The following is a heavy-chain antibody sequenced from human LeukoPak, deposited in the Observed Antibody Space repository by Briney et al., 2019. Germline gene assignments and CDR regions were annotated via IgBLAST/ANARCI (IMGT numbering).Heavy chain of an antibody. CDR2: IYYSGST. CDR1: GGSISSSSYY. Sequence: PSETLSLTCTVSGGSISSSSYYWGWIRQPPGKGLEWIGSIYYSGSTYYNPSLKSRVTISVDTSKNQFSLKLSSVTAADTAVYYCARGGGIRGWFDPWGQGTLVTVSS. CDR3: ARGGGIRGWFDP. V-gene: IGHV4-39*07. D-gene: IGHD4-23*01. J-gene: IGHJ5*02.